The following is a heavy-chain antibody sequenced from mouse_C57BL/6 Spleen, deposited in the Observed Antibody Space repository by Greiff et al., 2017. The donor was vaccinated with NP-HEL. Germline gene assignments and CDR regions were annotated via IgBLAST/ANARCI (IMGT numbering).Heavy chain of an antibody. Sequence: QVQLQQPGAELVKPGASVKLSCKASGYTFTSYWMHWVKQRPGQGLEWIGMIHPNSGSTNYNEKFKSKATLTVDKASSTAYMQLSSLTSEDSAVYDCAKGGYYGRSSGAMDDWGKGTSVTVSS. D-gene: IGHD1-1*02. CDR3: AKGGYYGRSSGAMDD. V-gene: IGHV1-64*01. CDR1: GYTFTSYW. CDR2: IHPNSGST. J-gene: IGHJ4*01.